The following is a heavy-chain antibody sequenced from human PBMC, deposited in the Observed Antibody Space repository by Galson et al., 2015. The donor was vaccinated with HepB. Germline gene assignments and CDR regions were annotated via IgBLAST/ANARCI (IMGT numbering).Heavy chain of an antibody. V-gene: IGHV3-23*01. Sequence: SLRLSCAASGFTFSSYAMSWVRQAPGKGLEWVSAISGSGGSTYYADSVKGRFTISRDNSKNTLYLQMNSLRAEDTAVYYCAKVLLYSSGYYYGDYWGQGTLVTVSS. CDR3: AKVLLYSSGYYYGDY. CDR2: ISGSGGST. J-gene: IGHJ4*02. D-gene: IGHD3-22*01. CDR1: GFTFSSYA.